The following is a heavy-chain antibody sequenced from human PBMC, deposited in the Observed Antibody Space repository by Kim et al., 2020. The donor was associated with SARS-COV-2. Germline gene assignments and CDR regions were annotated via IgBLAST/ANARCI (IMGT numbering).Heavy chain of an antibody. CDR1: GFTFSSYD. CDR3: ANAIQAGIKGEGS. D-gene: IGHD2-21*01. V-gene: IGHV3-23*01. Sequence: GGSLRLSCAASGFTFSSYDMNWVRQAPGKGLEWVACVTSSGDKRYYTDYVKGRFTISRDNSKNTVFLQMNSLRAEDTAVYYCANAIQAGIKGEGSWGQGTLVTVST. CDR2: VTSSGDKR. J-gene: IGHJ5*02.